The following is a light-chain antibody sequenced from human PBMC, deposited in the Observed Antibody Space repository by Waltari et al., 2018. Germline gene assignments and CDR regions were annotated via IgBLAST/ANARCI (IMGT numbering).Light chain of an antibody. CDR3: QYSTT. Sequence: DIQMPQSPSTLSASVGDRVTITFRASQSISTWVAWYQQKPGKAPKLLIYKASSLESGVPSRFSGSGSGTEFTLTISSLQPDDFATYYCQYSTTFGQGTKVEIK. CDR2: KAS. CDR1: QSISTW. V-gene: IGKV1-5*03. J-gene: IGKJ1*01.